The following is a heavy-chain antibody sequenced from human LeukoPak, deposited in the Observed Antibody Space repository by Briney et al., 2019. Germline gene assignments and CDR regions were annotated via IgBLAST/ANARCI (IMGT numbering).Heavy chain of an antibody. CDR2: ISWNSGSI. CDR1: GFTFDDYA. V-gene: IGHV3-9*01. D-gene: IGHD3-10*01. CDR3: AKNLGSRGGSGSYYSFDY. Sequence: GGSLRLSCAASGFTFDDYAMHWVRQAPGKGLEWVSGISWNSGSIGYADSVKGRFTISRDNAKNSLYLQMNSLRVEDTAVYYCAKNLGSRGGSGSYYSFDYWGQGTLVTVSS. J-gene: IGHJ4*02.